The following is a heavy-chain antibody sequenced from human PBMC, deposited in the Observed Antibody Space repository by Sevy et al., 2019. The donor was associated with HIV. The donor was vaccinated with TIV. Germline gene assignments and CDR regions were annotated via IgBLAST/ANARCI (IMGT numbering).Heavy chain of an antibody. J-gene: IGHJ4*02. CDR3: AKNTAAVGVGGFDY. Sequence: GGSLRLSCTASGLSFSDYGMHWVRQAPGKGLEWVAFIWYDGSDRYYADSVKGRFIISRDNSKNILYLQMSSLRLEDTALYYCAKNTAAVGVGGFDYWGQGTLVTVSS. CDR1: GLSFSDYG. V-gene: IGHV3-30*02. CDR2: IWYDGSDR. D-gene: IGHD6-13*01.